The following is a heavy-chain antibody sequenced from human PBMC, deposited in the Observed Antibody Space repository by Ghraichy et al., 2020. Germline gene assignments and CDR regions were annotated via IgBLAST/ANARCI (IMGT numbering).Heavy chain of an antibody. D-gene: IGHD6-19*01. CDR1: GGTFSSYA. J-gene: IGHJ4*02. CDR3: AREVQPGYSSGWYYFDY. CDR2: IIPIFGTA. Sequence: SVKVSCKASGGTFSSYAISWVRQAPGQGLEWMGGIIPIFGTANYAQKSQGRVTITADESTSTAYMELSSLRSEDTAVYYCAREVQPGYSSGWYYFDYWGQGTLVTVSS. V-gene: IGHV1-69*13.